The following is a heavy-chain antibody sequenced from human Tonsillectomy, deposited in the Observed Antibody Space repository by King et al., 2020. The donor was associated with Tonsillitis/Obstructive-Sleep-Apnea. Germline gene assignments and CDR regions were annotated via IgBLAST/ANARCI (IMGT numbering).Heavy chain of an antibody. CDR2: INPSNGDT. Sequence: QLVQSGAEVKSPGASVKVSCKASGYTFTIYYLYWVRQAPGQGLEWVGIINPSNGDTTYAQKFQGRVLMTVDTSTTTLYMELSSLRSEDTAVYYCARDLGHSVDFSSGYFDAFDLWGQGTMVTVSS. D-gene: IGHD3-3*01. V-gene: IGHV1-46*01. J-gene: IGHJ3*01. CDR3: ARDLGHSVDFSSGYFDAFDL. CDR1: GYTFTIYY.